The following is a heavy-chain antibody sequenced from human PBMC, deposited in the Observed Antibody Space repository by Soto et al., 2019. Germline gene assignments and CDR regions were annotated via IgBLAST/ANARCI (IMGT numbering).Heavy chain of an antibody. CDR3: ARDQGVHKITFGGVIVIPNWFDP. Sequence: SETLSLTCTVSGGSISSGGYYWSWIRQHPGKGLEWIGYIYYSGSTYYNPSLKSRVTISVDTSKNQFSLKLSSVTAADTAVYYCARDQGVHKITFGGVIVIPNWFDPWGQGTLVTVSS. J-gene: IGHJ5*02. CDR2: IYYSGST. D-gene: IGHD3-16*02. V-gene: IGHV4-31*03. CDR1: GGSISSGGYY.